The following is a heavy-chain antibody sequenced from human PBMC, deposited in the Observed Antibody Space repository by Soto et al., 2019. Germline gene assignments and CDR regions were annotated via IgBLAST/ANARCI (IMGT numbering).Heavy chain of an antibody. V-gene: IGHV3-43D*04. J-gene: IGHJ4*02. CDR3: AKDISRGPTKNYDFWSGPDY. Sequence: GGSLRLSCAASGFTFDEYAMHWVRQAPGKGLEWVSLISWDGSNRYYADSVQGRFTISRDNSKYSLYLQMNSLRAEDTALYYCAKDISRGPTKNYDFWSGPDYWGQGTLVTVSS. D-gene: IGHD3-3*01. CDR2: ISWDGSNR. CDR1: GFTFDEYA.